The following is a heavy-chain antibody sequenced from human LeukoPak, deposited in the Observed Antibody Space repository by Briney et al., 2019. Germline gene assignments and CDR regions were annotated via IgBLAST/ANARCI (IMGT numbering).Heavy chain of an antibody. D-gene: IGHD3-10*01. Sequence: PSETLSLTCAVSGGSISSNSYYWGWIRQPPGKGLEWIGSIYYCGSTYYNPSLKSRVTISVDTSKNQFSLKLSSVTAADTAVYYCARTRYYYNSRSYGAPYYFDYWGQGTLVTVSS. J-gene: IGHJ4*02. CDR1: GGSISSNSYY. CDR3: ARTRYYYNSRSYGAPYYFDY. CDR2: IYYCGST. V-gene: IGHV4-39*01.